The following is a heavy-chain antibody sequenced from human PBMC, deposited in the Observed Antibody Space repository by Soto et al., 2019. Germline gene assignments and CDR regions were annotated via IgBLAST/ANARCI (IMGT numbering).Heavy chain of an antibody. V-gene: IGHV1-8*01. J-gene: IGHJ6*02. Sequence: ASVKVSCKASGYTFTSYDINWVRQATGQGLEWMGWMNPNSGNTGYAQKFQGRVTMTRNTSISTAYMELSSLRSADTAVYYCAREGVSSSWYYYYGMDVWGQGTTVTVSS. CDR1: GYTFTSYD. CDR3: AREGVSSSWYYYYGMDV. CDR2: MNPNSGNT. D-gene: IGHD6-13*01.